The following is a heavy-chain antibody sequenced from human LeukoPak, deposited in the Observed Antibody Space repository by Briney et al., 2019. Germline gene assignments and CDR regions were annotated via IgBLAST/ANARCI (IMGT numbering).Heavy chain of an antibody. V-gene: IGHV1-18*01. CDR2: ISAYNGNT. CDR3: ARGHYYYDSSGYPFDY. CDR1: GYTFTSYG. Sequence: ASVKVSCKASGYTFTSYGISWVRQAPGQGLEWMGWISAYNGNTNYAQKLQGRVTMTTDTSTSTAYMELRSLRSDGTAVYYCARGHYYYDSSGYPFDYWGQGTLVTVSS. J-gene: IGHJ4*02. D-gene: IGHD3-22*01.